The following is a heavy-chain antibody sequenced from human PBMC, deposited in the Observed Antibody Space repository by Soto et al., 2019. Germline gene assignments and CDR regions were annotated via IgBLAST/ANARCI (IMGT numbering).Heavy chain of an antibody. J-gene: IGHJ4*02. CDR2: IYYSGST. D-gene: IGHD5-18*01. CDR1: GGSISSYY. V-gene: IGHV4-59*01. Sequence: SETLSLTCTVSGGSISSYYWSWIRQPPGKGLEWIGYIYYSGSTNYNPSLKSRVTISVDTSKNQFSLKLSSVTAADTAVYYCARDARGYGYGFDYWGQGTLVTVSS. CDR3: ARDARGYGYGFDY.